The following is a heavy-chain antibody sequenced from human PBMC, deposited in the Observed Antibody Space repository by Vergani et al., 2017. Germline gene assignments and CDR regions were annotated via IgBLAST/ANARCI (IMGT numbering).Heavy chain of an antibody. CDR2: MNPNSGNT. CDR1: GYTFTSYD. J-gene: IGHJ4*02. V-gene: IGHV1-8*01. D-gene: IGHD2-15*01. CDR3: ASHSDCSGGSCYSLVMVY. Sequence: QVQLVQSGAEVKKPGASVKVSCKASGYTFTSYDINWVRQATGQGLEWMGWMNPNSGNTGYAQKFQGRVTMTRNTSISTAYMELSSLRSEDTAVYYCASHSDCSGGSCYSLVMVYWGQGTLVTVSS.